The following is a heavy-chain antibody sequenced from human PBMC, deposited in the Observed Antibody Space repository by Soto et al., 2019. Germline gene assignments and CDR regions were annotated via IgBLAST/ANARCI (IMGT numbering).Heavy chain of an antibody. D-gene: IGHD3-10*01. CDR3: ARARTYYFGSGLDS. CDR2: INAATGDT. V-gene: IGHV1-3*01. Sequence: QVQLVQSGAEVKKPGASVTVSCKASGYTLTSKAMHWVRQAPGQRLEWMGWINAATGDTNYSEKFQGRVTISRDTSANTTSMELSSLRSEDTDVYYCARARTYYFGSGLDSWGQGTLVPVSS. J-gene: IGHJ4*02. CDR1: GYTLTSKA.